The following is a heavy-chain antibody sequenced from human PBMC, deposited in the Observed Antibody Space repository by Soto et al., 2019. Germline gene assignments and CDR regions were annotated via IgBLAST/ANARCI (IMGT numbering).Heavy chain of an antibody. CDR3: ARLWSEREPNFDY. CDR2: IRSKANNYAT. V-gene: IGHV3-73*01. CDR1: WYTFSDSA. J-gene: IGHJ4*02. Sequence: PGGSLRLSCAASWYTFSDSAMHWVRQASGKGLEWVGRIRSKANNYATVYAASVRGRFTISRDDSKNTAYLQMNSLKTEDTAVYYCARLWSEREPNFDYWGQGTLVTVSS. D-gene: IGHD1-26*01.